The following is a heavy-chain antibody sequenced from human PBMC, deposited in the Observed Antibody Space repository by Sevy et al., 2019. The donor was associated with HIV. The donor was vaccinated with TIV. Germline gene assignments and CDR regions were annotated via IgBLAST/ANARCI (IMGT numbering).Heavy chain of an antibody. CDR3: ARELIYCSGGSCPGYFDY. V-gene: IGHV4-31*03. CDR2: IYYSGST. CDR1: GGSISSGGYY. J-gene: IGHJ4*02. D-gene: IGHD2-15*01. Sequence: SETLSLTCTVSGGSISSGGYYWSWIRQHPGKGLEWIGYIYYSGSTYYNPSLKSRVTISVDTFKNQFSLKLSSVTAADTAVDYCARELIYCSGGSCPGYFDYWGQGTLVTVSS.